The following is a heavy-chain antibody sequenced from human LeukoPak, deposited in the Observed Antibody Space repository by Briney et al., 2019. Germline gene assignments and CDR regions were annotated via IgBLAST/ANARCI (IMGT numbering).Heavy chain of an antibody. CDR3: ARVVGLTGYSSNWYSGSYYYMDV. Sequence: SVKVSCKASGGTFSNYAISWVRQAPGQGLEWMGGIIPIFGTANYAQKFQDRVTITADKSTSTAYMKLSSLRSEDTAVYFCARVVGLTGYSSNWYSGSYYYMDVWGKGTTVTVSS. CDR2: IIPIFGTA. D-gene: IGHD6-13*01. J-gene: IGHJ6*03. CDR1: GGTFSNYA. V-gene: IGHV1-69*06.